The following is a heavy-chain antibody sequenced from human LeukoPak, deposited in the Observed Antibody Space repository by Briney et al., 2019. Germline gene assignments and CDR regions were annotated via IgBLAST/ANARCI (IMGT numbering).Heavy chain of an antibody. CDR1: GFTFDDYA. V-gene: IGHV3-9*01. Sequence: PGGSLRLSGAASGFTFDDYAMHWVRQAPGKGLEWVSGISWNSGSIGYADSVKGRFTISRDNAKNSLYLQMNSLRAEDTALYYCAKGDYDILTGYQGHAFDIWGQGTMVTVSS. J-gene: IGHJ3*02. CDR3: AKGDYDILTGYQGHAFDI. CDR2: ISWNSGSI. D-gene: IGHD3-9*01.